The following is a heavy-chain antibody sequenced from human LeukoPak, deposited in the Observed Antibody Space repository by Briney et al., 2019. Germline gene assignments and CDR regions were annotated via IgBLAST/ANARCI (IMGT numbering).Heavy chain of an antibody. Sequence: ASVKVSCKASGYTFTSYYMHWVRQAPGQGLEWMGIINPSGGSTSYAQKSQGRVTMTRDTSTSTVYMELSSLRSEDTAVYYCARNTRDLNWYFDLWGRGTLVTVSS. J-gene: IGHJ2*01. CDR2: INPSGGST. V-gene: IGHV1-46*01. CDR1: GYTFTSYY. D-gene: IGHD2-2*02. CDR3: ARNTRDLNWYFDL.